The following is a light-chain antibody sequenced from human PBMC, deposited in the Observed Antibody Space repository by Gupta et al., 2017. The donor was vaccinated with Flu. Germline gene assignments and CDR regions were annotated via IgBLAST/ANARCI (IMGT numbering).Light chain of an antibody. CDR3: QQSYSSPPRLT. CDR2: GAS. CDR1: QNIDTS. V-gene: IGKV1-39*01. J-gene: IGKJ4*01. Sequence: GSQNIDTSLNWYRQKPGRAPQLLIYGASSLQTGVPSRFSGSGSGTDFTLSINTLQPEDFATYYCQQSYSSPPRLTFGGGTKVEV.